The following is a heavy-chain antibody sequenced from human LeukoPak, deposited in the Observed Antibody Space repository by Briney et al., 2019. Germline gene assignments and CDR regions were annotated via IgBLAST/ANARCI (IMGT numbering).Heavy chain of an antibody. Sequence: GASVNVSCKASGCIFINHGIAWVRQAPGQGLQYMGWISAYNGRTDYAQNLQGRVTMTTDTATTTAYMELRSLTPDDTAVYFCARWGASPNDFWGQGTLVTVSS. CDR1: GCIFINHG. V-gene: IGHV1-18*01. J-gene: IGHJ4*02. CDR2: ISAYNGRT. CDR3: ARWGASPNDF. D-gene: IGHD3-16*01.